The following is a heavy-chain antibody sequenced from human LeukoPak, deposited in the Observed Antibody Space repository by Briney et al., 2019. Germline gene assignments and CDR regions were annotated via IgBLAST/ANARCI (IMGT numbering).Heavy chain of an antibody. CDR3: ARDRGEYYFDY. CDR1: GFTFSSYW. Sequence: GGSLRLSCAASGFTFSSYWMHWVRQAPGKGLAWVSRINSDGSSTNYADSVKGRFTISRDNAKNTLYLQMNSLRAEDTAVYYCARDRGEYYFDYWGQGTLVTVSS. V-gene: IGHV3-74*01. D-gene: IGHD3-10*01. J-gene: IGHJ4*02. CDR2: INSDGSST.